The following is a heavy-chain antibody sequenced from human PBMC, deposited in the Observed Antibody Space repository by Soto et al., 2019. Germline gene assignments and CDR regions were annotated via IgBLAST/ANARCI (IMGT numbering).Heavy chain of an antibody. CDR2: IYPGDSDT. CDR1: GYSFTSYW. Sequence: PGESLKISCKGSGYSFTSYWIGWVRQMPGKGLEWMGIIYPGDSDTRYSPSFQGQVTISADKSISTAYLQWSSLKASDTAMYYCARQTTVVTQKYYYYYGMDVWGQGTTVTVSS. V-gene: IGHV5-51*01. CDR3: ARQTTVVTQKYYYYYGMDV. D-gene: IGHD4-17*01. J-gene: IGHJ6*02.